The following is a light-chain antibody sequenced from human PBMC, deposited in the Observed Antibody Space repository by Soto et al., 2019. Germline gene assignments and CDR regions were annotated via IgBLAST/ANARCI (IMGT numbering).Light chain of an antibody. J-gene: IGKJ1*01. Sequence: DIQMTQSPSTLSGSVGDRVTITCRASQTISSWLAWYQQKPGKAPKLLIYKASTLKSGVSSRFSGSGSGTEFTLTISSLQPDDFATYYCQHYNSYSEPFGQGTKVDIK. V-gene: IGKV1-5*03. CDR2: KAS. CDR3: QHYNSYSEP. CDR1: QTISSW.